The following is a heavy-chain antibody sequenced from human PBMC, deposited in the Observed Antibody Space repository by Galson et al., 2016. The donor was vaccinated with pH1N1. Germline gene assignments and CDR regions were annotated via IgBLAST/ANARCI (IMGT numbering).Heavy chain of an antibody. CDR3: AGEGVGATKTAFDI. CDR2: IYYSGST. Sequence: SETLSLTCTVSGGSIRSNYWSWIRQSPGKGLEWIGYIYYSGSTDYNSSLKSRVTISIDTSKNQFSLKLGTVNAADTAVYYCAGEGVGATKTAFDIWGQGTMVTVSS. J-gene: IGHJ3*02. CDR1: GGSIRSNY. D-gene: IGHD1-26*01. V-gene: IGHV4-59*01.